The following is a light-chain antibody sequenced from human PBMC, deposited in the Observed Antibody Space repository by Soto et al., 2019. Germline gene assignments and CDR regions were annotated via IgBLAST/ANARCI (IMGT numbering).Light chain of an antibody. V-gene: IGLV2-14*03. J-gene: IGLJ1*01. CDR3: ISYTTNNTRQNV. CDR1: SSDVGGYNY. CDR2: DVS. Sequence: QSALTQPASVSGSPGQSITISCTGTSSDVGGYNYVSWYQHHPGKAPKLLIYDVSNRPSGVSNRFSGSKSDNTASLTISGLQPGDEAVYYCISYTTNNTRQNVSGTGTNVTVL.